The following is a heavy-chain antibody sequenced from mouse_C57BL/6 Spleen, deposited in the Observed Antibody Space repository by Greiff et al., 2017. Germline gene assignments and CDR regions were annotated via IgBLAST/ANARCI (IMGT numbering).Heavy chain of an antibody. CDR2: ISGGGGNT. CDR1: GFTFSSYT. Sequence: EVQRVESGGGLVKPGGSLKLSCAASGFTFSSYTMSWVRQTPEKRLEWVATISGGGGNTYYPDSVKGRFTISRDNAKNTLYLQMSSLRSEDTALYYCARRGGNYVDWYFDVWGTGTTVTVSS. J-gene: IGHJ1*03. D-gene: IGHD2-1*01. V-gene: IGHV5-9*01. CDR3: ARRGGNYVDWYFDV.